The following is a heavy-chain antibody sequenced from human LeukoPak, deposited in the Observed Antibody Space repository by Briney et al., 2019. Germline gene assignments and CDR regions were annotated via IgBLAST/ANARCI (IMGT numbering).Heavy chain of an antibody. D-gene: IGHD6-19*01. V-gene: IGHV4-59*02. Sequence: PSGTLSLTCTVSGVSVSDYYWSWIRQSPGKGLEWIGYIYYTVTTRSNTSLRSRVTMPADTSKNQFSLKLSSVTAADTAVYYCARVGMASPSWLVPYYYKDVWGKGTTVTVSS. CDR2: IYYTVTT. J-gene: IGHJ6*03. CDR1: GVSVSDYY. CDR3: ARVGMASPSWLVPYYYKDV.